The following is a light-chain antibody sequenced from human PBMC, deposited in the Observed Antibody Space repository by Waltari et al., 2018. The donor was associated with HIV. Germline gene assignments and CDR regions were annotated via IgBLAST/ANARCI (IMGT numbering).Light chain of an antibody. V-gene: IGKV3-20*01. Sequence: EIVLTQSPGTLSLSPGERATLSCRASQSVSSSYLAWYQQKPGQAPRLLIYDASIRATGIPDRFSGSGSGTDFILTISRLEPEDFAVYYCQQSGTSPYTFGQGTKREIK. CDR3: QQSGTSPYT. CDR1: QSVSSSY. J-gene: IGKJ2*01. CDR2: DAS.